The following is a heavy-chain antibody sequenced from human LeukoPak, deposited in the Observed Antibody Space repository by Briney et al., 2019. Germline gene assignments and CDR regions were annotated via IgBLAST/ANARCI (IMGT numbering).Heavy chain of an antibody. Sequence: SETLSLTCAVSGGSISSGGYYWSWIRQHPGKGLEWIGYIYYSGSTYYNPSLKSRVTISVDTSKNQFSLKLSSVTAADTAVYYCARDSPRGYEDYWGQGTLVTVSS. CDR1: GGSISSGGYY. D-gene: IGHD5-18*01. CDR3: ARDSPRGYEDY. J-gene: IGHJ4*02. V-gene: IGHV4-31*11. CDR2: IYYSGST.